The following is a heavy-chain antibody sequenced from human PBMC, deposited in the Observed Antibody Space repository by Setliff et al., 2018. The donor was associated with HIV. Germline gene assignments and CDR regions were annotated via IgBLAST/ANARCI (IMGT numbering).Heavy chain of an antibody. CDR3: ARGEGIVGAWKTWLDP. Sequence: PSETLSLTCSVSGGSLQGYYWSWIRQPAGKGLQWIGRIYYVGWSKYNPSLEDRVTMSVDTSNNQFSLSLTSVTAADTAMYYCARGEGIVGAWKTWLDPWGQGTLVTVSS. J-gene: IGHJ5*02. V-gene: IGHV4-4*07. D-gene: IGHD1-26*01. CDR2: IYYVGWS. CDR1: GGSLQGYY.